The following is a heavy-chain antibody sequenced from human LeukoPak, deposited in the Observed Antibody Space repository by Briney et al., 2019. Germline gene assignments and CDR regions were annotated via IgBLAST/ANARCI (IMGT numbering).Heavy chain of an antibody. J-gene: IGHJ5*01. CDR1: GFTFSSYG. Sequence: GRSLRLSCAASGFTFSSYGMHWLRQAPGKGLEWVAVIPYDGSNKYYTDSVKGRFTISRDNSKNTLYLQMNSLRAEDTAVYYCAKNRVPTAITPDSWGQGTLVTVSS. CDR3: AKNRVPTAITPDS. V-gene: IGHV3-30*18. CDR2: IPYDGSNK. D-gene: IGHD2-2*02.